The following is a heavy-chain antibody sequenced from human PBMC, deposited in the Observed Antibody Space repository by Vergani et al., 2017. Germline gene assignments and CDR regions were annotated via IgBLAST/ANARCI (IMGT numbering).Heavy chain of an antibody. CDR1: NYSISRGYF. CDR3: ARHGGSGYFYHHFDS. J-gene: IGHJ4*02. V-gene: IGHV4-38-2*02. Sequence: QVQLQESGPGLVKPSETLSPTCTVSNYSISRGYFWGWIRRPLGKGLEWIASFHHTGMTYNNPSLKSRVTISVDTSKNLISLKLTSVTAAYTALYYSARHGGSGYFYHHFDSWGQGTLVTVSS. D-gene: IGHD3-10*01. CDR2: FHHTGMT.